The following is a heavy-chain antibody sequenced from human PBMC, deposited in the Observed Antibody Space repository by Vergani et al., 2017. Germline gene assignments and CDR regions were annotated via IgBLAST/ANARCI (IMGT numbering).Heavy chain of an antibody. J-gene: IGHJ4*02. V-gene: IGHV4-59*11. Sequence: QVQLQESGPGLVKSSETLSLTCSVSFDSIRNLYCNWIRQPPGKGLEWIGSIHYSENTNYNPSLKTRVTISVDTSKIQFSLTLTSVTAADTAVYYCASDTHSGQRADHWGQGILVTVTS. CDR3: ASDTHSGQRADH. CDR2: IHYSENT. D-gene: IGHD6-19*01. CDR1: FDSIRNLY.